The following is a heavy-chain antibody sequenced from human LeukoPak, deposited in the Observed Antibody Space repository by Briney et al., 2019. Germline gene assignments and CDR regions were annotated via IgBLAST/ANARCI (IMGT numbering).Heavy chain of an antibody. V-gene: IGHV5-51*01. CDR2: IYPGDSDT. D-gene: IGHD2-2*01. CDR3: ARRHCSSTSCYLSFDY. CDR1: GYSFTSYW. J-gene: IGHJ4*02. Sequence: GESLKISCKGSGYSFTSYWIGWVRQMPGKGLEWMGIIYPGDSDTRYSPSFQGQVTISADKSISTAYLQWSSLEASDTAMYYCARRHCSSTSCYLSFDYWGQGTLVTVSS.